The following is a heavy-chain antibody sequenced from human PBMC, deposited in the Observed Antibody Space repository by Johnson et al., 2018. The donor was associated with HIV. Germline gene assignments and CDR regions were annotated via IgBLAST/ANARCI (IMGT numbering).Heavy chain of an antibody. CDR2: IKQDGSER. D-gene: IGHD2-15*01. V-gene: IGHV3-7*02. J-gene: IGHJ3*02. CDR3: ATPQEGYSAFDI. CDR1: GFTFSSYA. Sequence: VQLVESGGGLVQPGGSLRLSCAASGFTFSSYAMSWVRQAPGKGLEWVANIKQDGSERYYVDSMKGRFTISRDNAKNSLYLQMNTLRAEDTAVYYCATPQEGYSAFDIWGQGTMVTVSS.